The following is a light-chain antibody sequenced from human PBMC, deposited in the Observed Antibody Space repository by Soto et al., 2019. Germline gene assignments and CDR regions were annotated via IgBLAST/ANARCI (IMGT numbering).Light chain of an antibody. J-gene: IGLJ1*01. V-gene: IGLV2-14*03. CDR1: SSDVGAYDY. CDR2: EVN. CDR3: GSYTSSSNYV. Sequence: QSALTQPASVSGSPGQSITISCTGTSSDVGAYDYVSWYQQHPGKAPKLMIYEVNNRPSGVSNRFSGSKSGHTASLTISGLQTEDEAVYYCGSYTSSSNYVFGTGTKLTVL.